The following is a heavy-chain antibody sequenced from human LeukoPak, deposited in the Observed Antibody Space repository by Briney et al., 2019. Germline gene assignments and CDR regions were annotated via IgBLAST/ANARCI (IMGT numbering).Heavy chain of an antibody. V-gene: IGHV3-30*02. CDR2: IWFDGSRK. Sequence: GGSLRHSCAASGFIFTHFGMHWVRQAPGKGLEWVAVIWFDGSRKYYADSVKGRFTISRDNSNNTLYLQMNSLRAEDTAVYYCAKAGPVADNAFDIWGQGTMVTVSS. CDR3: AKAGPVADNAFDI. CDR1: GFIFTHFG. J-gene: IGHJ3*02. D-gene: IGHD6-19*01.